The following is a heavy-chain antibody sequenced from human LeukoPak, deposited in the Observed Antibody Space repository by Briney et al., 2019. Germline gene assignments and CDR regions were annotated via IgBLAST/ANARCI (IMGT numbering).Heavy chain of an antibody. CDR3: ARASPDARALSDF. CDR1: GFTFSSYW. V-gene: IGHV3-74*01. CDR2: INSDGSSTST. Sequence: GGSLRLSCAASGFTFSSYWMHWVRQAPGKGLVWVSRINSDGSSTSTSYADSVKGRFTISRDNAKNTLYLQMNSLRAEDTAVYYCARASPDARALSDFWGQGTLVTVSS. D-gene: IGHD1-14*01. J-gene: IGHJ4*02.